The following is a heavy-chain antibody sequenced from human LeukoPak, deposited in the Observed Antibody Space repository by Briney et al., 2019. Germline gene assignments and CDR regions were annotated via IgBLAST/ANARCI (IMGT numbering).Heavy chain of an antibody. D-gene: IGHD1-14*01. CDR1: GYTFTSYY. V-gene: IGHV1-46*01. CDR2: INPSDGST. CDR3: AREWGLALGEPLGDY. J-gene: IGHJ4*02. Sequence: ASVKVSCKASGYTFTSYYIHLVRQAPGQGFEWMAIINPSDGSTTNSQKFQGRVTMTRDTSTSTVYMELSGLRSEDTALYYCAREWGLALGEPLGDYWGQGTLVTVSS.